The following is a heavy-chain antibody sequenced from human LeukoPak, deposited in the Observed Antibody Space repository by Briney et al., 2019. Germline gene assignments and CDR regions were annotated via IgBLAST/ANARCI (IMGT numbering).Heavy chain of an antibody. Sequence: PSETLSLTCTVSGDSISSYYWSWIRQPPGKGLEWIGYMYNSGSTKYNPSLKSRVTISADTSKNQFSLKLSSVTAADTAVYYCARFGSGSAFDIWGRGTMVTVSS. J-gene: IGHJ3*02. CDR2: MYNSGST. D-gene: IGHD2-15*01. V-gene: IGHV4-59*08. CDR3: ARFGSGSAFDI. CDR1: GDSISSYY.